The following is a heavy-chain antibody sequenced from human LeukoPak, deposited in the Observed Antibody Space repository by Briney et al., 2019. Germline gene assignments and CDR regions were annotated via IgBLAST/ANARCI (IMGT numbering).Heavy chain of an antibody. J-gene: IGHJ5*02. CDR2: VYYSGNT. D-gene: IGHD6-13*01. Sequence: SETLSLTCTVSGGSITTSSYYWGWIRQPPGKGLEWIGSVYYSGNTYYNPSLKSRVTISVDTSKNQFSLKLSSVTAADTAVYYCARLSGSSWYIGSYHWFDPWGQGTLVTVSS. CDR1: GGSITTSSYY. CDR3: ARLSGSSWYIGSYHWFDP. V-gene: IGHV4-39*01.